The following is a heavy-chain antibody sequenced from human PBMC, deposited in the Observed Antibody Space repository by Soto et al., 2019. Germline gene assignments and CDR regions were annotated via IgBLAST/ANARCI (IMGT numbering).Heavy chain of an antibody. D-gene: IGHD2-15*01. CDR3: VKGSEVARQALDY. V-gene: IGHV3-30*18. J-gene: IGHJ4*02. Sequence: QVQLVGSGGGVVQPRRSLSVSWAASGFSFTNCGMHWVRQAPGKGLECVAAISSDGSDKYYSESVKGRFTISRDNSKNTLFLQMNSLRVEDTAVYYCVKGSEVARQALDYWGQGTLVTVSS. CDR2: ISSDGSDK. CDR1: GFSFTNCG.